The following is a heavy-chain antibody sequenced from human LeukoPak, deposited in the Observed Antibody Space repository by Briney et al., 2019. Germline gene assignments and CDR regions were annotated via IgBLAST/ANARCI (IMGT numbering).Heavy chain of an antibody. CDR2: ISSSSSTI. Sequence: GGSLRLSCAASGFTFSSYSMNWVRQAPGKGLEWVSYISSSSSTIYYADSVKGRFTISRDNAKNTLYLQMNSLRAEDTAVYYCAREGYYDILTGYYPNYWGQGTLVTVSS. CDR3: AREGYYDILTGYYPNY. V-gene: IGHV3-48*04. J-gene: IGHJ4*02. CDR1: GFTFSSYS. D-gene: IGHD3-9*01.